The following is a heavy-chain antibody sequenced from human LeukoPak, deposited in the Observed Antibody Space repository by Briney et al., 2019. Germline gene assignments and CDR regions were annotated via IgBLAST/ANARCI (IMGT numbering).Heavy chain of an antibody. CDR2: ISAYNGNT. CDR3: ARVAFPLYDYVP. V-gene: IGHV1-18*01. CDR1: GHTFTTYS. D-gene: IGHD3-16*01. Sequence: ASVKVSCKASGHTFTTYSITWVRQAPGQGLEWMGWISAYNGNTNYAQKLQGRVTMTTDTSTSTAYMELRSLRSDDTAVYYCARVAFPLYDYVPWGQGTLVTVSS. J-gene: IGHJ5*02.